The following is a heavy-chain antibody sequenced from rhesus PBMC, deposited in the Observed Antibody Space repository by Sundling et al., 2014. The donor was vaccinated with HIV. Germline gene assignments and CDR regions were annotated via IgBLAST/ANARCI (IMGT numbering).Heavy chain of an antibody. CDR3: VRKGAVAGVFDY. V-gene: IGHV3-201*01. Sequence: EVQLVSLGGGVVQPGGFLRLSCAASGFTFDDYAMHWVRQVPGKGLEWASGISWSGEARGYADSVKGRFTISRDNAKNSLYLQMNRLTTEDTALYYCVRKGAVAGVFDYWGQGALVIVSS. D-gene: IGHD6-31*01. J-gene: IGHJ4*01. CDR1: GFTFDDYA. CDR2: ISWSGEAR.